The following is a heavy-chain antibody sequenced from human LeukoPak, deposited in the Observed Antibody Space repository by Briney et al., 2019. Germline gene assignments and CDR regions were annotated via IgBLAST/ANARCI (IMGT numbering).Heavy chain of an antibody. Sequence: PSETLSLTCAVYGGPFSGYYWSWIRQPPGKGLEWIGEINHSGSTNYNPSLKSRVTISVDTSKNQFSLKLSSVTAADTAVYYCARSRKPNWFDPWGQGTLVTVSS. CDR2: INHSGST. CDR3: ARSRKPNWFDP. CDR1: GGPFSGYY. J-gene: IGHJ5*02. V-gene: IGHV4-34*01. D-gene: IGHD1-14*01.